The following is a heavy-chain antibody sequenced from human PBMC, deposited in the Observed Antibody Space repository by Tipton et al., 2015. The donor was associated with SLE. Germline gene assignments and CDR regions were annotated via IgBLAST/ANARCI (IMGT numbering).Heavy chain of an antibody. Sequence: GSLRLSCAASGFTFDDYAMSWVRQAPGKGLEWVSGINWNGGSTGYADSVKGRFTISRDNAKNSLYLQMNSLRAEDTALYYCARDREVAVAGTGFDYWGQGTLFTVSS. V-gene: IGHV3-20*04. CDR1: GFTFDDYA. CDR3: ARDREVAVAGTGFDY. CDR2: INWNGGST. D-gene: IGHD6-19*01. J-gene: IGHJ4*02.